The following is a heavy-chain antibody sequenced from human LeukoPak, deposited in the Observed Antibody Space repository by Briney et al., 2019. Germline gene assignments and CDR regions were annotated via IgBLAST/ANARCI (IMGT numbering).Heavy chain of an antibody. CDR3: ARDGVAVAGTED. J-gene: IGHJ4*02. CDR1: GGTFSSYA. Sequence: SVKVSCKASGGTFSSYAISWVRQAPGQGLEWMGGIIPIFGTANYAQKFQGRVTITADESTSTAYMELSSLRSEDTTVYYCARDGVAVAGTEDWGQGTLVTVSS. V-gene: IGHV1-69*01. CDR2: IIPIFGTA. D-gene: IGHD6-19*01.